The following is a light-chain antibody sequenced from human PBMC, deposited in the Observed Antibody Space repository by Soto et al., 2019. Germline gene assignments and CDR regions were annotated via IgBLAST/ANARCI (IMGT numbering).Light chain of an antibody. J-gene: IGKJ1*01. CDR2: GAS. V-gene: IGKV3-20*01. CDR1: QSVRSN. CDR3: QQYGSSPRT. Sequence: EVVMTQSPATLSASPGERATLSCRASQSVRSNLAWYQQKPGQAPTLLIYGASIRAAGIPDRFSGSGSGTDFTLTIRRLEPDDFAVYYCQQYGSSPRTFGQGTKVDIK.